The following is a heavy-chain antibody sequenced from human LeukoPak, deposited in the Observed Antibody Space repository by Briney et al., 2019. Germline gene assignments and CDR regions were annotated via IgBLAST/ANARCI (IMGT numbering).Heavy chain of an antibody. CDR1: GFTFSGSA. J-gene: IGHJ4*02. Sequence: GGSLRLSCAASGFTFSGSAMHWVRQASGKGLEWVGRIRSKANSYATAYAASVKGRFTISRDDSKNTAYLQMNSLRDEDTAVYYCARDVCSSTSCYSSYWGQGTLVTVSS. CDR3: ARDVCSSTSCYSSY. D-gene: IGHD2-2*02. CDR2: IRSKANSYAT. V-gene: IGHV3-73*01.